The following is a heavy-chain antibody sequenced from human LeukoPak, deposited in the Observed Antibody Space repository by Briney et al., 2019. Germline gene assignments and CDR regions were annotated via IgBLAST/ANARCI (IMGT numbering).Heavy chain of an antibody. CDR2: IKPDGIDK. CDR3: ATISAQTFDI. CDR1: GFTFRSHW. Sequence: GGSLRLSCVGSGFTFRSHWVNWVRQSPGKGLEWVANIKPDGIDKYYVDSARGRFTVSRDNAKNSAFLQMTSLRAEDTAIYYCATISAQTFDIWGKGTLVSVSS. V-gene: IGHV3-7*01. J-gene: IGHJ3*02. D-gene: IGHD5-24*01.